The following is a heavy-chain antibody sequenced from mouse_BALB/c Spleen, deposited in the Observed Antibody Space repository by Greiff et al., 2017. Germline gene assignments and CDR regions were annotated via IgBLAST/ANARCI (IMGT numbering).Heavy chain of an antibody. V-gene: IGHV14-1*02. Sequence: EVKLVESGAELVRPGALVKLSCKASGFNIKDYYMHWVKQRPEQGLEWIGWIDPENGNTIYDPKFQGKASITADTSSNTAYLQLSSLTSEDTAVYYCARFYRYALYAMDYWGQGTSVTVSS. CDR1: GFNIKDYY. CDR2: IDPENGNT. J-gene: IGHJ4*01. CDR3: ARFYRYALYAMDY. D-gene: IGHD2-14*01.